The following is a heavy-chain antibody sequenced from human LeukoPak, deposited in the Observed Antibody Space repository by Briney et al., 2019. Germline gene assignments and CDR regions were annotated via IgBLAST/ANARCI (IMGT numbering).Heavy chain of an antibody. CDR3: AGGVLPAYYGMDV. CDR1: GGSISSGGYY. J-gene: IGHJ6*02. V-gene: IGHV4-31*03. D-gene: IGHD1-26*01. CDR2: IYYSGST. Sequence: SQTLSLTCTVSGGSISSGGYYWSWIRQHPGKGLEWIGYIYYSGSTYYNPSLKSRVTISVDTSKNQFSLELSSVTAADTAVYYCAGGVLPAYYGMDVWGQGTTVTVSS.